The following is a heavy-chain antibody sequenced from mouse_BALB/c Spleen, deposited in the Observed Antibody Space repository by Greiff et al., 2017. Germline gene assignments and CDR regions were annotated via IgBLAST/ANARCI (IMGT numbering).Heavy chain of an antibody. CDR1: GYSITSDYA. V-gene: IGHV3-2*02. Sequence: EVQLVESGPGLVKPSQSLSLTCTVTGYSITSDYAWNWIRQFPGNKLEWMGYISYSGSTSYNPSLKSRISITRDTSKNQFFLQLNSVTTEDTATYYCAPTQGFAYWGQGTLVTVSA. CDR3: APTQGFAY. J-gene: IGHJ3*01. CDR2: ISYSGST. D-gene: IGHD2-10*01.